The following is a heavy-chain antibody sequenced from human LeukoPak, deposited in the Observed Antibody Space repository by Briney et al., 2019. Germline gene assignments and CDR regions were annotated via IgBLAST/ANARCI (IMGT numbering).Heavy chain of an antibody. CDR1: GGTFSSYA. D-gene: IGHD3-22*01. V-gene: IGHV1-69*13. J-gene: IGHJ4*02. CDR3: ARDGEYYYDSSASSPTGGDY. CDR2: IIPIFGTA. Sequence: SVKVSCKASGGTFSSYAISWVRQAPGQGLEWMGGIIPIFGTANYAQKFQGRVTITADESTSTAYMELSSLRSEDTAVYYCARDGEYYYDSSASSPTGGDYWGQGTLVTVSS.